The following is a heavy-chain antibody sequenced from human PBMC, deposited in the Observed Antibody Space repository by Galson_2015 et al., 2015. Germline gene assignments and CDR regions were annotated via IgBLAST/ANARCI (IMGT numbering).Heavy chain of an antibody. CDR2: IYPSDSDT. CDR1: GYSFTSYW. Sequence: QSGAEVKKPGESLKISCKGSGYSFTSYWIGWVRQMPGKGLEWMGIIYPSDSDTTYSPSFQGQVTISADKSISTAYLQWSSLKASDTAMYYCARQSRDYSHAFDMWGQGTMVTVSS. V-gene: IGHV5-51*01. D-gene: IGHD4-11*01. J-gene: IGHJ3*02. CDR3: ARQSRDYSHAFDM.